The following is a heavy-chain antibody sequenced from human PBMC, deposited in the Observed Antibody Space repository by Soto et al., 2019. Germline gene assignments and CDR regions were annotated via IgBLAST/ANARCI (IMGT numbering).Heavy chain of an antibody. V-gene: IGHV3-21*01. J-gene: IGHJ4*02. D-gene: IGHD3-22*01. CDR2: ISSSSSYI. CDR1: GFTFSSYS. CDR3: CIQDYYDSSGYYWDNDY. Sequence: GEYLRLSCAASGFTFSSYSMNWVRQAPGNGLECVSSISSSSSYIYYADSVKGRFTSSRDNAKNSLYLQMNSLRAEDTAVYYCCIQDYYDSSGYYWDNDYWGQGTLVTVSS.